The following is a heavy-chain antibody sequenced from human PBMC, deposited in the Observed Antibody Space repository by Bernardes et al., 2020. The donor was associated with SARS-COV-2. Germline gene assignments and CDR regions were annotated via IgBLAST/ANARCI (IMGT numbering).Heavy chain of an antibody. V-gene: IGHV4-34*01. Sequence: SEPLYLTCAVFSGSFRGYYWSWIRQTPGKGLEWIWEINDSGSTKYNPALKSRVTISVDPSKNQFSLKLNSVTAADTAVYYCARGSAAVVSHFMLLFANWYFDLWGRGTLVTVSS. D-gene: IGHD2-15*01. J-gene: IGHJ2*01. CDR3: ARGSAAVVSHFMLLFANWYFDL. CDR2: INDSGST. CDR1: SGSFRGYY.